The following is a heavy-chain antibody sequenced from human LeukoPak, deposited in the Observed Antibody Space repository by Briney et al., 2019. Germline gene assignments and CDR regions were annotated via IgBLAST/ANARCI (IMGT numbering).Heavy chain of an antibody. D-gene: IGHD4-17*01. CDR1: GFTFSSYS. Sequence: GGSLRLSCAASGFTFSSYSMNWVRQAPGKGLEWVSSISSSSSYIYYADSVKGRFTISRDNAKNSLYLQMNSLRAEDTAVYYCAKVFGYGDYYYYYYMDVWGKGTTVTVSS. J-gene: IGHJ6*03. V-gene: IGHV3-21*01. CDR2: ISSSSSYI. CDR3: AKVFGYGDYYYYYYMDV.